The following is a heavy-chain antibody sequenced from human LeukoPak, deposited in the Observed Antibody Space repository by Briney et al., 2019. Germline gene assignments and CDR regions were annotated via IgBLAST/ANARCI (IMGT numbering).Heavy chain of an antibody. CDR1: GGSISSSSYY. J-gene: IGHJ5*02. V-gene: IGHV4-39*01. CDR3: ARKEYDTPNWFDP. CDR2: IYYSGST. D-gene: IGHD3-22*01. Sequence: PSETLSLTCTVSGGSISSSSYYWGWIRQPPGKGLEWIGSIYYSGSTYYNPSLKSRVTISVDTSKNQFSLKLSSVTAADTAVYYCARKEYDTPNWFDPWGQGTLVTVSS.